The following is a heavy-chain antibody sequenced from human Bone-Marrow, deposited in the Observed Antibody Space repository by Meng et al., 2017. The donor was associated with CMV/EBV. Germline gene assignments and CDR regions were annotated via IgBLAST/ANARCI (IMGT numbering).Heavy chain of an antibody. CDR1: GFPFSTYG. D-gene: IGHD2-2*01. Sequence: GESLKISCVASGFPFSTYGMHWVRQTPGKGLEWVAVVWYDGSNTQYGDSVKGRFTISRDNSNKTLYLQMNSLRAEDTAVYYCAKGPYCTSSSCHGGMAFDIWVRGTLVTVPS. CDR2: VWYDGSNT. CDR3: AKGPYCTSSSCHGGMAFDI. V-gene: IGHV3-33*06. J-gene: IGHJ3*02.